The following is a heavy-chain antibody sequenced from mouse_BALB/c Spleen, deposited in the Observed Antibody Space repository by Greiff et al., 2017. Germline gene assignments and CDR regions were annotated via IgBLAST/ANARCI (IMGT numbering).Heavy chain of an antibody. Sequence: EVHLVESGGGLVQPGGSRKLSCAASGFTFSSFGMHWVRQAPEKGLEWVAYISSGSSTIYYADTVKGRFTISRDNPKNTLFLQMTSLRSEDTAMYYCARAWDVDYAMDYWGQGTSGTVSS. J-gene: IGHJ4*01. CDR3: ARAWDVDYAMDY. CDR1: GFTFSSFG. V-gene: IGHV5-17*02. D-gene: IGHD4-1*01. CDR2: ISSGSSTI.